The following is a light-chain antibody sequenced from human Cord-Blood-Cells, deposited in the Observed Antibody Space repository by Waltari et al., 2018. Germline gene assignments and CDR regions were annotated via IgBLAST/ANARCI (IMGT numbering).Light chain of an antibody. V-gene: IGLV1-44*01. Sequence: QSVLTQPPSASGTPGQRVTTPCSGSSSNIGSNTVNCYQQLPGTAPKLLIYSNNQRPSGVPDRFSGSKSGTSASLAISGLQSEDEADYYCAAWDDSLNGVVFGGGTKLTVL. CDR2: SNN. CDR3: AAWDDSLNGVV. CDR1: SSNIGSNT. J-gene: IGLJ2*01.